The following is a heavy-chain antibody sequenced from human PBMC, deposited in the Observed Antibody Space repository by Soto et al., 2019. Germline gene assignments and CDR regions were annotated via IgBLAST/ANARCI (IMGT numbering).Heavy chain of an antibody. Sequence: GGSLRLSCVTSGFTFSRNTMNGVRQAPGKGLEWVASITSSGSYGYYADSVKGRFSASRDNAKNSLSLQMDSLRPGDTAIYFCVKDAAIEAMDVWGQGTTVPVSS. CDR3: VKDAAIEAMDV. V-gene: IGHV3-21*01. CDR1: GFTFSRNT. J-gene: IGHJ6*02. CDR2: ITSSGSYG. D-gene: IGHD6-13*01.